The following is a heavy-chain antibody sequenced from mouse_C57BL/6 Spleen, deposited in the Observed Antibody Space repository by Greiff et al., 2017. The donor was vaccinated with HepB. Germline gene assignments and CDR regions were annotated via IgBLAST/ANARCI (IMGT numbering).Heavy chain of an antibody. CDR3: ATFDYHWYFDV. J-gene: IGHJ1*03. D-gene: IGHD2-4*01. V-gene: IGHV1-80*01. CDR1: GYAFSSYW. Sequence: VQLVESGAELVKPGASVKISCKASGYAFSSYWMNWVKQRPGKGLEWIGQIYPGDGDTNYNGKFKGKATLTADKSSSTAYMQLSSLTSEDSAVYFCATFDYHWYFDVWGTGTTVTVSS. CDR2: IYPGDGDT.